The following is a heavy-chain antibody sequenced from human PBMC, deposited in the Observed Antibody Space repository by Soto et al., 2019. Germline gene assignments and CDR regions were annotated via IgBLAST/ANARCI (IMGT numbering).Heavy chain of an antibody. V-gene: IGHV4-34*01. Sequence: QVQLQQWGAGLLKPSETLSLTCAVYGGSFSGYYWSWLRQPPGKGLEWIGEINRSGSTNYNPSLKSRFTISVDTSKNQLYLKLSTVTAADTAVYYCARSGCCSGDSCESRFDPWGQGTLVTVSS. CDR2: INRSGST. D-gene: IGHD2-15*01. CDR3: ARSGCCSGDSCESRFDP. J-gene: IGHJ5*02. CDR1: GGSFSGYY.